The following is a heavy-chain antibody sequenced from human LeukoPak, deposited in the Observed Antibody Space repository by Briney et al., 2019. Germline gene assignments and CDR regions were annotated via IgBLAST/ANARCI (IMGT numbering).Heavy chain of an antibody. CDR1: GYTFTSYD. D-gene: IGHD1-26*01. CDR2: INPNSGNT. J-gene: IGHJ3*02. V-gene: IGHV1-8*03. Sequence: GASVKVSCKASGYTFTSYDINWVRQATGQGLEWMGWINPNSGNTGYAQKFQGRVTIARNTSISTAYMELSSLRSEDTAVYYCARVQSGSLAKGAFDIWGQGTMVTVSS. CDR3: ARVQSGSLAKGAFDI.